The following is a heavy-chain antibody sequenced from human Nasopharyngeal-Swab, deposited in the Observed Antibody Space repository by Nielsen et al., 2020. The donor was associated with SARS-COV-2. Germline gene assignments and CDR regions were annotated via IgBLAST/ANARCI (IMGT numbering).Heavy chain of an antibody. J-gene: IGHJ4*02. D-gene: IGHD5-18*01. CDR3: VRIQRGYSYGSDDY. V-gene: IGHV3-7*05. Sequence: GESLKISCAASGITFSKYWMSWVRQAPGRGLEWVANIKDDGGEKYYVDSVKGRFTISRDNAKNSLYLQMSSLRAEDTAVYYCVRIQRGYSYGSDDYWGQGTLVTVSS. CDR1: GITFSKYW. CDR2: IKDDGGEK.